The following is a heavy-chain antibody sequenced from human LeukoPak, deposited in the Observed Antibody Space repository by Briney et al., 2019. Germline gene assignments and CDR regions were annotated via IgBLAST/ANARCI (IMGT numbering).Heavy chain of an antibody. CDR1: GYTFTGYY. CDR3: ARADSSGDHFDY. J-gene: IGHJ4*02. Sequence: ASVKVSCKASGYTFTGYYMHWVRQAPGQGLEWMGWINPNSGGTNYAQKFQGWVTMTRDTSISTAYMELSRLRSGDTAVYYCARADSSGDHFDYWGQGTLVTVSS. CDR2: INPNSGGT. D-gene: IGHD6-19*01. V-gene: IGHV1-2*04.